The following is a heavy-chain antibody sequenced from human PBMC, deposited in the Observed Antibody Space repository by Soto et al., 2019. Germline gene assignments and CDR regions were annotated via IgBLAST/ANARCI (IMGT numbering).Heavy chain of an antibody. D-gene: IGHD6-19*01. Sequence: PXECLSLSCAAAGFNVSDNYMGWVRQAPGKGLEWVSSFFTGGSTDYADSVKGRFTISRDDSKNTVYLQTNSLRAEDTAVYFCVRERRGLGIGFDHWGQGTLVTVSS. CDR3: VRERRGLGIGFDH. CDR1: GFNVSDNY. J-gene: IGHJ4*02. CDR2: FFTGGST. V-gene: IGHV3-53*01.